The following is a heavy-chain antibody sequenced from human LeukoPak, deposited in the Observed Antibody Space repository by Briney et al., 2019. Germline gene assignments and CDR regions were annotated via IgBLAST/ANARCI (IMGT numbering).Heavy chain of an antibody. CDR3: ARGLGGSSSGEIYNWFDP. J-gene: IGHJ5*02. Sequence: VASVKVSCKASGYTFTSYDINWVRQATGQGLEWMGWMNPNSGNTGYAQKFQGRVTMTRNTSISTAYMELSSLRSEDTAVYYCARGLGGSSSGEIYNWFDPWGQGTLVTVSS. CDR2: MNPNSGNT. CDR1: GYTFTSYD. V-gene: IGHV1-8*01. D-gene: IGHD6-13*01.